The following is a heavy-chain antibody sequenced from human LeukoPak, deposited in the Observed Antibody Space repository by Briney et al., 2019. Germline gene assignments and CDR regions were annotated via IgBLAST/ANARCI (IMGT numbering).Heavy chain of an antibody. V-gene: IGHV4-59*01. CDR3: ARTIRRGWFDL. CDR1: GASISDYY. CDR2: LYYSGSS. D-gene: IGHD2-15*01. J-gene: IGHJ2*01. Sequence: SETLSLTCNVTGASISDYYWSWVRQSPEKGLEWIACLYYSGSSHYNPSLRSRVAISGDTSKNQFSLKLTSVTTADTAVYYCARTIRRGWFDLWGRGTLVTVSS.